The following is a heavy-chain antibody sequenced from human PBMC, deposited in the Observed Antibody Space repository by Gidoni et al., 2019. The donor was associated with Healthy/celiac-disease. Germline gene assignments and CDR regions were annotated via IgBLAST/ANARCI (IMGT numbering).Heavy chain of an antibody. D-gene: IGHD4-17*01. CDR1: GFTFSGAA. CDR3: TKLTTVVKDYYYGMDV. J-gene: IGHJ6*02. CDR2: IRSKANSYAT. V-gene: IGHV3-73*01. Sequence: EVQLVESGGGLVQPGGSLKLSCAASGFTFSGAAMHWVRQASVKGREWVGRIRSKANSYATAYAASVKGRFTISRDDSKNTAYLQMNSLKTEDTAVYYCTKLTTVVKDYYYGMDVWGQGTTVTVSS.